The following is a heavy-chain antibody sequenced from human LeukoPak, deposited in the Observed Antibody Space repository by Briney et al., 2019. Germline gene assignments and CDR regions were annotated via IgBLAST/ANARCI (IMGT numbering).Heavy chain of an antibody. CDR3: AKDNSSGWYYFDY. Sequence: PGGSLRLSCAASGFTFDDYAMRWVRQAPGKGLEWVSGISWNSGSIGYADSVKGRFTISRDNAKNSLYLQMNSLRAEDMALYYCAKDNSSGWYYFDYWGQGTLVTVSS. J-gene: IGHJ4*02. CDR1: GFTFDDYA. D-gene: IGHD6-19*01. CDR2: ISWNSGSI. V-gene: IGHV3-9*03.